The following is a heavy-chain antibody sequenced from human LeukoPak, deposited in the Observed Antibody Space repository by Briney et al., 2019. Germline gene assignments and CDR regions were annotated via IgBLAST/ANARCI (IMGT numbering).Heavy chain of an antibody. Sequence: GESLKISCKGSGYSFTSYWIGWVRQAPGKGLEWVAHINEDGSDKYYVDSVTGRFSISRDNTKNSLCLQMSSLRAEDTAVYYCATWSNAWEFDYWGQGTLVSVSS. CDR1: GYSFTSYW. CDR3: ATWSNAWEFDY. D-gene: IGHD1-26*01. J-gene: IGHJ4*02. CDR2: INEDGSDK. V-gene: IGHV3-7*05.